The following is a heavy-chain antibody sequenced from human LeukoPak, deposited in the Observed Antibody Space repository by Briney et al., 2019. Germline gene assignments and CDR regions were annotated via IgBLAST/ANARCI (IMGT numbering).Heavy chain of an antibody. CDR3: ARGVSSGWYYSDY. CDR2: ISYDGSNK. D-gene: IGHD6-19*01. V-gene: IGHV3-30*04. Sequence: PGGSLRLSCAASGFTFSSYAMHWVRQAPGKGLEWVAVISYDGSNKYYADSVKGRFTISRDNSKNTLYLQMNSLRAEDTAVYYCARGVSSGWYYSDYWSQGTLVTVSS. CDR1: GFTFSSYA. J-gene: IGHJ4*02.